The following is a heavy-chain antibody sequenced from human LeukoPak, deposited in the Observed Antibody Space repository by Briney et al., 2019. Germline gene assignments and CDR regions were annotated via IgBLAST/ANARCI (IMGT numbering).Heavy chain of an antibody. CDR1: GFTFSSYA. CDR3: VRRGSNYPYYMDV. V-gene: IGHV3-23*01. CDR2: ISASGRNT. Sequence: PGGSLRLSCAASGFTFSSYAMSWVRHAPGKGLEWVSVISASGRNTYYSESAKGQFTISRDNSKNTLYLQMSSLRAEDTAVYYCVRRGSNYPYYMDVWGKGTTVTVSS. J-gene: IGHJ6*03.